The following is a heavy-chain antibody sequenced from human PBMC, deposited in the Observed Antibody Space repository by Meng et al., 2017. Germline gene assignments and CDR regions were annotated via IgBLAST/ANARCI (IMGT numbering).Heavy chain of an antibody. CDR2: MNPNSGNT. CDR1: GYTFTSYD. V-gene: IGHV1-8*01. J-gene: IGHJ6*02. Sequence: QVQVVEVWAEVKKPESLVKVSCKVSGYTFTSYDINWVRQATGKGLEWMGWMNPNSGNTGYAQKFQGRVTMTRNTSISTAYMELSSLRSEDTAVYYCARYYNVLLWFGELGYYYGMDVWGQGTTVTVSS. D-gene: IGHD3-10*01. CDR3: ARYYNVLLWFGELGYYYGMDV.